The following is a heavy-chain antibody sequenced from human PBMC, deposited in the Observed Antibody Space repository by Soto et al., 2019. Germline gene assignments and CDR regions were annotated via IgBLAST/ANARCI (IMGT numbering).Heavy chain of an antibody. Sequence: GGSLRLSCAASGFTFSSYAMHWVRQAPGKGLEWVAVISYDGSNKYYADSVKGRFTISRDNSKNTLYLQMNSLRAEDTAVYYCARTVVTVSKAFDIWGQGTMVTVSS. CDR2: ISYDGSNK. D-gene: IGHD2-15*01. V-gene: IGHV3-30-3*01. CDR1: GFTFSSYA. CDR3: ARTVVTVSKAFDI. J-gene: IGHJ3*02.